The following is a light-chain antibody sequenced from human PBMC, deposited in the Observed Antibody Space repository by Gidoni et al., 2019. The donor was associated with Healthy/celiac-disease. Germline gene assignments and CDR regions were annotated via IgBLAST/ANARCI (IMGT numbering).Light chain of an antibody. CDR2: QDS. J-gene: IGLJ2*01. Sequence: SYELTQPPSVSVSPGQTASITCSGDKLGDTYACWYQPKPGQSPVLVIYQDSKRPSGIPERFSGSNSGNTATLTISGTQAMDEADYYCQAWDSSTAEVVFGGGTKLTVL. CDR3: QAWDSSTAEVV. V-gene: IGLV3-1*01. CDR1: KLGDTY.